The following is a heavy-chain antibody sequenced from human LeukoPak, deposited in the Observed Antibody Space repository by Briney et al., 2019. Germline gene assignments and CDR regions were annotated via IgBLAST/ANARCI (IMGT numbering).Heavy chain of an antibody. CDR2: IYSGGST. J-gene: IGHJ6*02. CDR1: GFTFSSYA. D-gene: IGHD2-2*01. V-gene: IGHV3-53*01. CDR3: ARADIVVVPVANFGAGDYYYGLDV. Sequence: PGGSLRLSCAASGFTFSSYAMSWVRQAPGKGLEWVSGIYSGGSTYYTDSVKGRFTISRDTSKNTLYLQMNSLRAEDTAVYYCARADIVVVPVANFGAGDYYYGLDVWGQGTTVTVSS.